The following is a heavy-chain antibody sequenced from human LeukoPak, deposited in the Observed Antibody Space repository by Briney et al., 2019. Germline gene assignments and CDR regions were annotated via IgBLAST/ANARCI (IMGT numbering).Heavy chain of an antibody. D-gene: IGHD3-22*01. CDR1: GYTFTGYY. V-gene: IGHV1-2*02. CDR3: ARGIYDSSDFEYFQN. J-gene: IGHJ1*01. Sequence: ASVKVSCKASGYTFTGYYMHWVRQAPGQGLEWMGWINPNSGGTNYAQKFQGRVTLTRDTSISTAYMELSRLRSDDTAVYYCARGIYDSSDFEYFQNWGQGTLVTVSS. CDR2: INPNSGGT.